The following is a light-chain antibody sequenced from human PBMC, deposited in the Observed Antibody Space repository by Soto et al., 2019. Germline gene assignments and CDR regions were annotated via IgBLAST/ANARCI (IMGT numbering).Light chain of an antibody. CDR1: QGIGNY. J-gene: IGKJ1*01. V-gene: IGKV1-27*01. CDR2: GAS. CDR3: QKYDTVPWT. Sequence: DIQMTQSPSSLSASVGDRVTITCRASQGIGNYLVWFQQKPGKAPKLLIYGASILQSGVPSRFSGSGSGTYFSLIISRLQPGDAATYYCQKYDTVPWTFGQGTKVEIK.